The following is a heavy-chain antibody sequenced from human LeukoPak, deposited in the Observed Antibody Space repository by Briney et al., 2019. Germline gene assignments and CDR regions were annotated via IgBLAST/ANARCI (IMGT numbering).Heavy chain of an antibody. Sequence: ASVTVSFKTSGYTFTSHAINWVRQAPGQGLEWMGWINTHTGNPTYAQGFTGRFVFSLDTSVATAYLQISSLKTEDTAVYYCARDPEATVTTSIDYWGQGTLVTVSS. CDR2: INTHTGNP. CDR1: GYTFTSHA. D-gene: IGHD4-17*01. J-gene: IGHJ4*02. V-gene: IGHV7-4-1*02. CDR3: ARDPEATVTTSIDY.